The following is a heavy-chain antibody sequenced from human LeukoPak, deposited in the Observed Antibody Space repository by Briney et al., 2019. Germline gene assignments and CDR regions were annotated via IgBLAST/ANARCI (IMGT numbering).Heavy chain of an antibody. D-gene: IGHD2-15*01. Sequence: GGSLRLSCAASAFTFRTYAMHWVRQAPGKGLEWVAVISYDGSNKYYADSVKGRFTISRDNSKNTLFLQMNSLRVEDTAVYFCVRDYCSGGSCYESNWFDPWGQGTLVTVSS. J-gene: IGHJ5*02. V-gene: IGHV3-30-3*01. CDR3: VRDYCSGGSCYESNWFDP. CDR2: ISYDGSNK. CDR1: AFTFRTYA.